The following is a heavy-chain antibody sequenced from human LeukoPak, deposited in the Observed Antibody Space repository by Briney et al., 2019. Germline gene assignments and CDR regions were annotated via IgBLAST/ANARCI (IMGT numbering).Heavy chain of an antibody. D-gene: IGHD3-22*01. CDR1: EFDFSSHA. J-gene: IGHJ4*02. Sequence: GGSLRLSCAASEFDFSSHAMTWVRQAPGKGLEWVSAISISGSKTYYADSVKGRFTISRDNSKNTLYLQMNSLRAEDTAVYYCAKDLYDSSEFDYWGQGTLVTVSS. CDR2: ISISGSKT. V-gene: IGHV3-23*01. CDR3: AKDLYDSSEFDY.